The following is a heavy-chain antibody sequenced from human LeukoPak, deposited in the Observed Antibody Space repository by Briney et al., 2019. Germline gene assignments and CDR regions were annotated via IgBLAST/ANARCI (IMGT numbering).Heavy chain of an antibody. J-gene: IGHJ4*02. CDR3: ARGKLELTILDS. D-gene: IGHD1-7*01. V-gene: IGHV4-59*01. Sequence: SETLSLTCTVSGGSISSYYWSWIRQPPGKGLEWIGNIYYSGSTNYNPSLKSRVTISVDTSKNQLSLKLSSVTAADTAVYYCARGKLELTILDSWGQGTLVTVSS. CDR1: GGSISSYY. CDR2: IYYSGST.